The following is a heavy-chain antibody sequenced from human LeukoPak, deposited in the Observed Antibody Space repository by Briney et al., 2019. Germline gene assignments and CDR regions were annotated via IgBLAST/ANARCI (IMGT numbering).Heavy chain of an antibody. J-gene: IGHJ4*02. V-gene: IGHV1-2*02. CDR1: GYTFTGYY. D-gene: IGHD3-22*01. Sequence: ASVKVSCKASGYTFTGYYIQWIRQAPGQGLEWMGWINPKSGGTNSAQGFQGRVTMTRDTSISTAYMELTRLTSDDTAVYYCAREREFRYYSDSSAYYRQLVDFWGQGTLVTDSS. CDR3: AREREFRYYSDSSAYYRQLVDF. CDR2: INPKSGGT.